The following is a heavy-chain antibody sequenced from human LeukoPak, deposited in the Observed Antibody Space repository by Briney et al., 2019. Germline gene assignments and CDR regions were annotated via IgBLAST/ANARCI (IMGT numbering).Heavy chain of an antibody. CDR1: DDSIITSY. Sequence: SETLSLTCTVSDDSIITSYWSWIRQPAGKGLEWIGRIDPSTIVNYHPSLKGRVAISVDKSKRHVYLTLRSVTAADTAVYFCARGARFSSFENTDVWGQGTSVIVSS. J-gene: IGHJ6*02. CDR3: ARGARFSSFENTDV. CDR2: IDPSTIV. D-gene: IGHD6-6*01. V-gene: IGHV4-4*07.